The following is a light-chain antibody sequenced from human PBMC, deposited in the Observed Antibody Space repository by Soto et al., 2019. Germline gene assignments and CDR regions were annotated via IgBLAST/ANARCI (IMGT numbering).Light chain of an antibody. CDR2: GAS. Sequence: ESVLTQSPGTLSLSPGDSATLSCRASQSVSGYYLAWYQQKPGQAPRLLIYGASSRATGIPDRFSGSGSGTDFTLTISGVEPEDFALYYCQQFGTSPYTFGQGTRLEIK. CDR1: QSVSGYY. V-gene: IGKV3-20*01. CDR3: QQFGTSPYT. J-gene: IGKJ2*01.